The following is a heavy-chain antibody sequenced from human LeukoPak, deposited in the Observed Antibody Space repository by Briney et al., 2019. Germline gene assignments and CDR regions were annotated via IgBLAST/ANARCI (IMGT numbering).Heavy chain of an antibody. Sequence: SETLSLTCTVSGYSISSGYYWGWIRQPPGQGLEWIGNIYHSGSTYSNPSLKSRVIISVDTSKNQFSLKLSSVTAADTAVYWCARGGPRGAFDIWGQGTLVTVSS. CDR2: IYHSGST. V-gene: IGHV4-38-2*02. CDR3: ARGGPRGAFDI. CDR1: GYSISSGYY. J-gene: IGHJ4*02. D-gene: IGHD3-9*01.